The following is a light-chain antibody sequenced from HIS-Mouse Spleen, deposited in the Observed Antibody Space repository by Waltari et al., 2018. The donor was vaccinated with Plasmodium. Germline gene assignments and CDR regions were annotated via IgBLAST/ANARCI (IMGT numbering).Light chain of an antibody. V-gene: IGKV3-20*01. Sequence: EIVLTQSPGTLSLSPGDRATLSCRASQSVSSSYLAWYQQTPGQAPRLLIYGASSRATGIPDRFSGSGSGTDFTLTISRLEPEDFAVYYCQQYGSSPQITFGGGTKVEIK. CDR3: QQYGSSPQIT. CDR1: QSVSSSY. J-gene: IGKJ4*01. CDR2: GAS.